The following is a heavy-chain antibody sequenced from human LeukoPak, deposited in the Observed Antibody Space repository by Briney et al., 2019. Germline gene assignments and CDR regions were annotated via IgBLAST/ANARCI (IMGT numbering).Heavy chain of an antibody. CDR1: GFTFSSYA. J-gene: IGHJ4*02. Sequence: GGSLRLSCAASGFTFSSYAMSWVRQAPGKGLEWVSAISASGGSAYYADSVKGRFTISRDTSQNTLYLQVNSVRAEDTAVYYCAKGLVPAASRVVDYWGQGTLVTVSS. D-gene: IGHD2-2*01. CDR3: AKGLVPAASRVVDY. CDR2: ISASGGSA. V-gene: IGHV3-23*01.